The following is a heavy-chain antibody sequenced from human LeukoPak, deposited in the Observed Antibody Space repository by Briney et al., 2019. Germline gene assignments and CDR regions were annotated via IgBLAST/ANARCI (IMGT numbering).Heavy chain of an antibody. V-gene: IGHV1-46*01. CDR3: ARDCGRYFDWLFSRRGDAFDI. D-gene: IGHD3-9*01. CDR2: INPSGGST. CDR1: GYTFTSYY. Sequence: ASVEVSCKASGYTFTSYYMHWVRQAPGQGLEWMGIINPSGGSTSYAQKFQGRVTMTRDTSTSTVYMELSSLRSEDTAVYYCARDCGRYFDWLFSRRGDAFDIWGQGTMVTVSS. J-gene: IGHJ3*02.